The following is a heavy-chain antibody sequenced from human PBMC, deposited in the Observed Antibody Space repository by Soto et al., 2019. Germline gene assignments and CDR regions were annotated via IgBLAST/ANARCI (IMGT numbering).Heavy chain of an antibody. D-gene: IGHD3-10*01. Sequence: QSGGSLRLSCAASGFNFNDYGMHWVRQAPGKGLEWVSSISWNSVSIGYADSVKGRFTISRDNAKNSLYLQMNSLRAEDTALYYCAKDMENGYNPYYYYGMDGWGQGTTVTVSS. V-gene: IGHV3-9*01. CDR1: GFNFNDYG. J-gene: IGHJ6*02. CDR3: AKDMENGYNPYYYYGMDG. CDR2: ISWNSVSI.